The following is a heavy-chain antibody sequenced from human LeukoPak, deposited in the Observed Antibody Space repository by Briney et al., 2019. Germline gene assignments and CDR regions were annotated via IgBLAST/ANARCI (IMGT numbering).Heavy chain of an antibody. Sequence: SETLSLTCTVSGGSISSSSYYWGWIRQPPGKGLEWIGSIYHSGSTYYNASLKTRVTISVDTSKNQFSLKLSSVTAADTAVYYCARNGIVGITSSNWFDPWGQGILVTVSS. V-gene: IGHV4-39*07. CDR1: GGSISSSSYY. CDR2: IYHSGST. J-gene: IGHJ5*02. D-gene: IGHD1-26*01. CDR3: ARNGIVGITSSNWFDP.